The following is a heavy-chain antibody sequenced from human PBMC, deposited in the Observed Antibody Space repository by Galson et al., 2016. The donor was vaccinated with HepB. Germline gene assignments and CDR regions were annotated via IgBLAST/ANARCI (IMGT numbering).Heavy chain of an antibody. D-gene: IGHD4/OR15-4a*01. J-gene: IGHJ4*02. CDR1: GDSIRTNNW. CDR2: IYHSSDT. Sequence: LTCAVSGDSIRTNNWWHWVRQFPGKGLEWIGEIYHSSDTNYNPSLKSRVTMSVDRSKNQFSLQLSAVTAADTAVYYCAKIRLHGLSLSKTFYGVGLDYWGQGTLVTVSS. CDR3: AKIRLHGLSLSKTFYGVGLDY. V-gene: IGHV4-4*02.